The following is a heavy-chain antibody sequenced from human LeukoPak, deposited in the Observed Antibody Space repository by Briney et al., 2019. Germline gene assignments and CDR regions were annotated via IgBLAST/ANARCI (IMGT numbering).Heavy chain of an antibody. J-gene: IGHJ3*02. V-gene: IGHV3-7*01. Sequence: GGSLRLSCAASGFTFSSYWMSWVRQAPGKGLEWVANIKQDGSEIYYVDSVKGRFTISRDNAKNPLYLQMNSLRVEDTAVYYCARVPRYSGSYAFEIWGQGTMVTVSS. CDR1: GFTFSSYW. CDR3: ARVPRYSGSYAFEI. CDR2: IKQDGSEI. D-gene: IGHD6-6*01.